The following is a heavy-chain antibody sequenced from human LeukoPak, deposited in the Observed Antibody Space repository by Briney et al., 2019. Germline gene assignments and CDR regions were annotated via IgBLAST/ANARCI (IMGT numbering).Heavy chain of an antibody. D-gene: IGHD3-16*02. J-gene: IGHJ4*02. V-gene: IGHV3-7*01. CDR3: SREWPVSFDY. Sequence: GSLPLSCAASAFDFTTYWMSCVGQAPVKGRGWVASIRSDGSEKKNVDSVKGRFTISRDKAKTSLYLQMNSLRAEDTAVYYCSREWPVSFDYWGQGTLVTVSS. CDR2: IRSDGSEK. CDR1: AFDFTTYW.